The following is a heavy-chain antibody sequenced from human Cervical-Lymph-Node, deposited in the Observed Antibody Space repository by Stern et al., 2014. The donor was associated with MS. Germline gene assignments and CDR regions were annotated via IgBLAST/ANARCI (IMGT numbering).Heavy chain of an antibody. CDR1: GFTLSDHY. V-gene: IGHV3-11*01. J-gene: IGHJ4*02. CDR2: ISSSGYTI. CDR3: ARGDNVGYGYGLDY. Sequence: VQLLESGGDLAKPGGSLRLSCAASGFTLSDHYMTWIRQAPGKGLEWISYISSSGYTIYSADSVKGRFTISRDSAKNLLYLQLNSLRAEDTAVYYCARGDNVGYGYGLDYWGQGTLVTVSS. D-gene: IGHD2-2*03.